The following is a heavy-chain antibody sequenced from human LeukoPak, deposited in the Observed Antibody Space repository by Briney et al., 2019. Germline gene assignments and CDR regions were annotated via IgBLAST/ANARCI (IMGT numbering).Heavy chain of an antibody. CDR3: ARVGVYQPLYRYYYYYGMDV. CDR1: GGSFSGYY. V-gene: IGHV4-34*01. D-gene: IGHD2-2*02. J-gene: IGHJ6*04. CDR2: INHSGST. Sequence: SETLSLTCAVYGGSFSGYYWSWIRQPPGKGLEWIGEINHSGSTNYNPSLKSRVTISVDTSKNQFSLKLSSVTAADTAVYYCARVGVYQPLYRYYYYYGMDVWGKGTTVTVSS.